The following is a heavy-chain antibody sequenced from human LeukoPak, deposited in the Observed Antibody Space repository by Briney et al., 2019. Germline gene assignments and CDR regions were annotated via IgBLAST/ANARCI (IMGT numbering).Heavy chain of an antibody. V-gene: IGHV3-11*01. CDR3: ARERRGVTTPVVHSNWFDP. D-gene: IGHD3-10*01. CDR2: ISSSGSTI. Sequence: GGSLRLSCAASGFTLSDYYMSWIRQAPGKGLEWVSYISSSGSTIYYADSVKGRFTISRDNAKNSLYLQMNSLRAEDTAVYYCARERRGVTTPVVHSNWFDPWGQGTLVTVSS. J-gene: IGHJ5*02. CDR1: GFTLSDYY.